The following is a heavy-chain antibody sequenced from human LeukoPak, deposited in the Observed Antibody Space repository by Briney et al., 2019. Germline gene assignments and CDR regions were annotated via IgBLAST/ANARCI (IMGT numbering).Heavy chain of an antibody. J-gene: IGHJ6*03. CDR3: ARGRYDLAYYYYYYMDV. CDR2: IYHSGRT. D-gene: IGHD5-12*01. CDR1: GYSISSGYY. Sequence: SETLSLTCTVSGYSISSGYYWGWIRQPPGKGLEWIGSIYHSGRTSYNPSLKSRVTISVDTSKNQFSLKLSSVTAADTAVYYCARGRYDLAYYYYYYMDVWGKGTTVTVSS. V-gene: IGHV4-38-2*02.